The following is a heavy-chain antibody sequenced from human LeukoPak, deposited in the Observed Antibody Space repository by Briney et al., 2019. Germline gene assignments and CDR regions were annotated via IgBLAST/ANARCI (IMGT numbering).Heavy chain of an antibody. D-gene: IGHD3-22*01. CDR2: IYYSGST. V-gene: IGHV4-39*07. J-gene: IGHJ4*02. CDR1: GGSISSSSYY. CDR3: ARHSVYYYDSSGPFDY. Sequence: SETLSPTCTVSGGSISSSSYYWGWIRQPPGKGLEWIGSIYYSGSTNYNPSLRSRVTISVDTSKNQFSLKLSSVTAADTAVYYCARHSVYYYDSSGPFDYWGQGTLVTVSS.